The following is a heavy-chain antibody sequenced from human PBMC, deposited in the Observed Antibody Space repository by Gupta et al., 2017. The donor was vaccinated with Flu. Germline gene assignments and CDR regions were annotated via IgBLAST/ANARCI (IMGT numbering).Heavy chain of an antibody. CDR3: AKASHYYDSSGYYYYFDY. Sequence: MSWVRQAPGKGLEWVSAISGSGGSTYYADSVKGRFTISRDNSKNTLYLQMNSLRAEDTAVYYCAKASHYYDSSGYYYYFDYWGQGTLVTVSS. D-gene: IGHD3-22*01. V-gene: IGHV3-23*01. CDR2: ISGSGGST. J-gene: IGHJ4*02.